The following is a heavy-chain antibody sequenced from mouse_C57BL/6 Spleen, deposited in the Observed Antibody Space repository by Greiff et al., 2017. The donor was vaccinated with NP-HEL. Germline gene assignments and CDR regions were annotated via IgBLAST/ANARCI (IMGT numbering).Heavy chain of an antibody. CDR1: GYTFTSYW. V-gene: IGHV1-72*01. CDR2: IDPNSGGT. J-gene: IGHJ4*01. CDR3: ARSRDGYGYYAMDY. Sequence: QVQLKQPGAELVKPGASVKLSCKASGYTFTSYWMHWVKQRPGRGLEWIGRIDPNSGGTKYNEKFKSKATLTVDKPSSTAYMQLSSLTSEDSAVYYCARSRDGYGYYAMDYWGQGTSVTVSS. D-gene: IGHD2-3*01.